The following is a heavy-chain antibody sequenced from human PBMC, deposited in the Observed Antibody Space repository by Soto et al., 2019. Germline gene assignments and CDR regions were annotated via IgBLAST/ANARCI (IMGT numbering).Heavy chain of an antibody. J-gene: IGHJ3*02. Sequence: PGGSLRLSCAASGFTFSSYAINWVRQAPGKGLEWVSAISGNGGSTYYADPVKGRFTISRDNSKNTLYLQMNSMRAEDTAVYYCAKGGSFYVGAFDIWGQRTMVTVS. CDR3: AKGGSFYVGAFDI. CDR1: GFTFSSYA. V-gene: IGHV3-23*01. D-gene: IGHD1-26*01. CDR2: ISGNGGST.